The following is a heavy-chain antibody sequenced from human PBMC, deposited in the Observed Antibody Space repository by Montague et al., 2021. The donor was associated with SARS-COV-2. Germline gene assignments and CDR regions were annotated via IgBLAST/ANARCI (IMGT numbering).Heavy chain of an antibody. CDR3: TSGREGNYNVMDV. V-gene: IGHV6-1*01. D-gene: IGHD1-1*01. CDR2: TYYRSKWYN. J-gene: IGHJ6*02. Sequence: CAISGDSVSSHGATWDWDTQSPLRGREWLGRTYYRSKWYNDYAVSVRGIVTINPDTSNNQFSLQLNSVTPEDTAIYYCTSGREGNYNVMDVWGQGTTVTVSS. CDR1: GDSVSSHGAT.